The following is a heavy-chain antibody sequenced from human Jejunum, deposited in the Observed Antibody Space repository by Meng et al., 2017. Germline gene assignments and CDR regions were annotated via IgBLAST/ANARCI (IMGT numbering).Heavy chain of an antibody. CDR1: GFTVKSNY. V-gene: IGHV3-53*01. J-gene: IGHJ3*02. CDR2: IQTSGST. CDR3: AREGHAFDI. Sequence: GESLKISCAASGFTVKSNYMSWVRQAPGKGLEWVSLIQTSGSTNYADSVKGRFMISRDSSKNTLYLQMNSLRVEDTAVYYCAREGHAFDIWGQGTTVTVSS.